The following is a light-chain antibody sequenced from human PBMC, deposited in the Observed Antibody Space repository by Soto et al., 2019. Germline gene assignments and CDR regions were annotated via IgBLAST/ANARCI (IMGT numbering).Light chain of an antibody. V-gene: IGLV2-14*01. J-gene: IGLJ7*01. CDR2: EVS. CDR3: SSYTTSSTIV. Sequence: QSALTQAASVSGFPGQSITISCTGTSSDIGSYNYVSWFQQYPGKAPKLIISEVSNRPSGVSTRFSGSKSGITASLTISGLQAEDEADYYCSSYTTSSTIVFGEGTQLTVL. CDR1: SSDIGSYNY.